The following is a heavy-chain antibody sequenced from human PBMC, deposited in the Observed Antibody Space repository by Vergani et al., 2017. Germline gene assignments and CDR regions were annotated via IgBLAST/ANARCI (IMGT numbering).Heavy chain of an antibody. CDR1: GGTFSTYA. D-gene: IGHD7-27*01. J-gene: IGHJ4*02. Sequence: QVLLVQSGAEVKKPGSSVKVSCKASGGTFSTYAINWVRQAPGQGLEWMGGIVPLFGTTNYAQKFQGRVTITADKSTNTAYMELHSLRFDDTAVYYCARDRALGNFDYWGQGSLVTVSS. CDR2: IVPLFGTT. V-gene: IGHV1-69*06. CDR3: ARDRALGNFDY.